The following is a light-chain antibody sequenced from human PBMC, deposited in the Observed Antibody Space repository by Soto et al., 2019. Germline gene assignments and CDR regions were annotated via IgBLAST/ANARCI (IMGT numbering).Light chain of an antibody. Sequence: SYELTQPPSVSVSPGQTASITFSGDKLGDKYACWYQQKPGQSPVLVIYQDSKRPSGIPERFSGSNSGNTATLTISGTQSMDEADYYCQAWDSSTAVFGGGTKPTVL. V-gene: IGLV3-1*01. CDR3: QAWDSSTAV. CDR2: QDS. CDR1: KLGDKY. J-gene: IGLJ3*02.